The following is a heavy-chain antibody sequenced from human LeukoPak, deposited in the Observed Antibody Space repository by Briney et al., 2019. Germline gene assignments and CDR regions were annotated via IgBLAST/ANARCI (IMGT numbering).Heavy chain of an antibody. J-gene: IGHJ4*02. D-gene: IGHD3-22*01. CDR2: IYYSGST. V-gene: IGHV4-39*01. CDR1: GGSINSNSYY. CDR3: ARINYYGNSAFDY. Sequence: SETLSLTCTVSGGSINSNSYYWGWIRQPPGKGLEWIGSIYYSGSTYYNPSLKSRVTISVDTSKNQFSQKLSSVTAADTAVFYCARINYYGNSAFDYWGQGTLVTVSS.